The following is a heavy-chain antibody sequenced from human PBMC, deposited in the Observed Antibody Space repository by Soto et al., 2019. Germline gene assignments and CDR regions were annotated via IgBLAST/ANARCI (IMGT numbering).Heavy chain of an antibody. D-gene: IGHD3-9*01. J-gene: IGHJ6*02. CDR2: INSDGSST. V-gene: IGHV3-74*01. Sequence: PGGSLRLSCAASGFTFSSYWMHWVRQAPGKGLVWVSRINSDGSSTSYADSVKGRFTISRDNAKNTLYLQMNSLRAEDTAVYYCARMLYYDILTGYSPYYYGMDVWGQGTTVTVSS. CDR3: ARMLYYDILTGYSPYYYGMDV. CDR1: GFTFSSYW.